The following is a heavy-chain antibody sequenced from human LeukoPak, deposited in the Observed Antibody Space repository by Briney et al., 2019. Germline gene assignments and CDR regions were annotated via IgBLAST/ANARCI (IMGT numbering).Heavy chain of an antibody. CDR1: GGSFSGYY. D-gene: IGHD3-3*01. CDR3: ARVSRWSGYPYYYYGMDV. V-gene: IGHV4-34*01. J-gene: IGHJ6*02. CDR2: INHSGST. Sequence: PSETLSLTCAVYGGSFSGYYWSWIRQPPGKGLEWIGEINHSGSTNYNPSLKSRVTISVDTSKNQFSLKLSSVTAADTAVYYCARVSRWSGYPYYYYGMDVWGQGTTVTVPS.